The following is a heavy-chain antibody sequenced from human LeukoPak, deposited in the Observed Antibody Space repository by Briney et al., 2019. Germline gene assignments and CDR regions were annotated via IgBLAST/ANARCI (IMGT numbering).Heavy chain of an antibody. D-gene: IGHD2-2*01. Sequence: SETLSLTCTVSGDSIGSYFWSWIRQSPGKGLEWIGHIYHSGSTNYNPSLKSRVTISIDTSKNQFSLKLTSVTSADTAVYYSARDGPAYTSRWYDYYYGLDVWGQGTTVTVSS. CDR3: ARDGPAYTSRWYDYYYGLDV. J-gene: IGHJ6*02. V-gene: IGHV4-59*01. CDR2: IYHSGST. CDR1: GDSIGSYF.